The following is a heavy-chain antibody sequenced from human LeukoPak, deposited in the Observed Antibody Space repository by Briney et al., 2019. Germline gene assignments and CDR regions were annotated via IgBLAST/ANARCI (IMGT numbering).Heavy chain of an antibody. CDR3: ARCTAMVYDY. V-gene: IGHV3-53*01. J-gene: IGHJ4*02. D-gene: IGHD5-18*01. CDR1: GFTVSSNY. CDR2: IYSGGST. Sequence: GGSLRLSCAASGFTVSSNYMSWVRQAPGKGLEWVSVIYSGGSTYYADSVKGRYTISRDNSKNTLYLQMNSLRAEDTAVYYCARCTAMVYDYWGQGTLVTVSS.